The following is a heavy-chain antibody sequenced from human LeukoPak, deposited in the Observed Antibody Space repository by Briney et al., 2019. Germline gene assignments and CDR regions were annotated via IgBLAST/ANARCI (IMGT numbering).Heavy chain of an antibody. CDR1: GGSISSYY. Sequence: PSETLSLTCTVSGGSISSYYWSWIRQPPGKGLEWIGYIYYSGSTNYNPSLKSRVTISVDTSKNQFSLKLSSVTAADTAVYYCAGDPSMSGSYVWKNAFDIWGQGTMVTVSS. D-gene: IGHD1-26*01. CDR2: IYYSGST. J-gene: IGHJ3*02. V-gene: IGHV4-59*01. CDR3: AGDPSMSGSYVWKNAFDI.